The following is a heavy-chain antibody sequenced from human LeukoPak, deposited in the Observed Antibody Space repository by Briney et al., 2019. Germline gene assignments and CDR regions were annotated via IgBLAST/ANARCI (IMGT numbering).Heavy chain of an antibody. Sequence: GGSLRLSCAASGFTFTNAWMTWVRQAPGKGLEWVGRIKTKTDGGTTDYAAPVKGRFTTSRDDSKSTLYLQMNSLTTEDTAVFYCATTLRASPCSSGSCLDYWGRGTLVTVSS. CDR2: IKTKTDGGTT. V-gene: IGHV3-15*01. J-gene: IGHJ4*02. D-gene: IGHD2-15*01. CDR1: GFTFTNAW. CDR3: ATTLRASPCSSGSCLDY.